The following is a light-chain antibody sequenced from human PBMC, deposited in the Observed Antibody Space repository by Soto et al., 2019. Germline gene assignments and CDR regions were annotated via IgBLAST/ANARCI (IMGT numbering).Light chain of an antibody. CDR2: EGN. CDR1: SSDVGSYKL. V-gene: IGLV2-23*01. Sequence: QSALTQPASVSGAPGQSITISCTGTSSDVGSYKLVSWYQQHPGKAPKLMIYEGNKRPSGVSNRFSASKSGNTASLTISGLQDEDEAYYYCCEYGGSNNLVFGGGTKLTVL. CDR3: CEYGGSNNLV. J-gene: IGLJ2*01.